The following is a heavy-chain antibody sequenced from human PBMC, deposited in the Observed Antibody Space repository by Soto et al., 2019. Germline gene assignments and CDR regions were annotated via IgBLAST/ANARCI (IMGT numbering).Heavy chain of an antibody. V-gene: IGHV1-18*01. CDR2: ISLYSDGT. J-gene: IGHJ5*02. CDR1: GYPFSNYG. CDR3: ARVVPGAEAWFGP. Sequence: QVQLVQSGGEGKRPGASVKVSCKTSGYPFSNYGITWVRQAPGQPLEWLGWISLYSDGTNYAQKFQGRVSMTTDTSTTTAYMELRSLRSDDTAVYYCARVVPGAEAWFGPWGQGTLVTVSS. D-gene: IGHD2-2*01.